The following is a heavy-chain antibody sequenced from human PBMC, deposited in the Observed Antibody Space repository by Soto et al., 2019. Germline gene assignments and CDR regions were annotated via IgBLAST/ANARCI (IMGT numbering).Heavy chain of an antibody. D-gene: IGHD5-18*01. V-gene: IGHV2-5*02. J-gene: IGHJ4*02. Sequence: SGPTLVKPTQTLTLTCTFSGFSLSTSGVGVGWIRQPPGKALEWLALIYWDDDKHYSPSLKSRLTITKDTSKNQVVLTMTNMDPVDTATYYCAHRPRIQLWFRGDYFDYWGQGTLVTVSS. CDR1: GFSLSTSGVG. CDR2: IYWDDDK. CDR3: AHRPRIQLWFRGDYFDY.